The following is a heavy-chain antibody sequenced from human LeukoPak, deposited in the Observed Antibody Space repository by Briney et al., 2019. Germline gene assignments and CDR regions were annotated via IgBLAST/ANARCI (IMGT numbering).Heavy chain of an antibody. J-gene: IGHJ4*02. D-gene: IGHD3-22*01. CDR2: INHSGST. Sequence: SETLSLTCTVSGGSISSSSYYWSWIRQPPGKGLEWIGEINHSGSTNYNPSLKSRVTISVDTSKNQFSLKLSSVTAADTAVYYCARGRNNSWYSSGYYVYWGQGTLVTVSS. CDR1: GGSISSSSYY. V-gene: IGHV4-39*07. CDR3: ARGRNNSWYSSGYYVY.